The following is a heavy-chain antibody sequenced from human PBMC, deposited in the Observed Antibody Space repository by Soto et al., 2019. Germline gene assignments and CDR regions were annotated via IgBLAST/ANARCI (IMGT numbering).Heavy chain of an antibody. V-gene: IGHV4-34*01. CDR2: INHSGST. J-gene: IGHJ5*02. Sequence: SETLSLTCTVSGGSISSYYWSWIRQPPGKGLEWIGEINHSGSTNYNPSLKSRVTISVDTSKNQFSLKLSSVTAADTAVYYCARKDSSSWYNWFDPWGQGTLVTVSS. D-gene: IGHD6-13*01. CDR3: ARKDSSSWYNWFDP. CDR1: GGSISSYY.